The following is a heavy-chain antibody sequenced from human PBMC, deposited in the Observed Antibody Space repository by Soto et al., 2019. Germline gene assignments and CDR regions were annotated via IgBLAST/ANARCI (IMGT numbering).Heavy chain of an antibody. Sequence: PGGSLRLSCAASGFTFSSYAMGWVRQAPGKGLEWVSTLSSSGSSTYYADSVKGRFTISRDSSKNTLYLQMYSLRAEDTALYYCAKACRTNIWYYLDYWGQGALDTVFS. J-gene: IGHJ4*02. CDR1: GFTFSSYA. D-gene: IGHD2-2*01. CDR3: AKACRTNIWYYLDY. V-gene: IGHV3-23*01. CDR2: LSSSGSST.